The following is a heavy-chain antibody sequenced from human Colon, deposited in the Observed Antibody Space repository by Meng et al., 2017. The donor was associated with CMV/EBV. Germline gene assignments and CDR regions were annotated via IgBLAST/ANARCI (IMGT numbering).Heavy chain of an antibody. CDR2: ISGNGDST. V-gene: IGHV3-23*01. CDR3: ARDHIRLVWFGAFGMDV. J-gene: IGHJ6*02. CDR1: GLPFRFYA. D-gene: IGHD3-10*01. Sequence: GGSLRLSCKVSGLPFRFYAMTWVRQAPGKGLEWVSGISGNGDSTYYSDSVKGRFTSSRDNSKNTLYLQMNSLRAEDTAVCYCARDHIRLVWFGAFGMDVWGQGTTVTVSS.